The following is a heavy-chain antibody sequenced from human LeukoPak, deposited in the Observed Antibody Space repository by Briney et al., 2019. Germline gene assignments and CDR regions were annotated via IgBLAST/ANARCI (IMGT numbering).Heavy chain of an antibody. D-gene: IGHD6-13*01. CDR2: ISSSSSSI. CDR3: ASTATDTGEFDY. J-gene: IGHJ4*02. V-gene: IGHV3-21*01. CDR1: GFTFSSYS. Sequence: GGSLRLSCAASGFTFSSYSMNWVRQAPGKGLECVSSISSSSSSIYYADSVKGRFTISRDDAKNSLYLQMNSLRAEDTAVYYCASTATDTGEFDYWGQGTLVTVSS.